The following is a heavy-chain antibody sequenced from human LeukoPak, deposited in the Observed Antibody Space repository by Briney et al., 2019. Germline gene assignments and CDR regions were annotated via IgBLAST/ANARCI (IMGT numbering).Heavy chain of an antibody. V-gene: IGHV1-18*01. Sequence: GASVKVSCKASGYTFTGYGINWVRQAPGQGLEWMGWISAYNGNTNYAQKFQGRVIMTTDTLTSTAYMELMSLRSDDTAVYYCARFLIGGGSPHYFDYWGQGTLVTVSS. CDR1: GYTFTGYG. J-gene: IGHJ4*02. CDR2: ISAYNGNT. D-gene: IGHD2-15*01. CDR3: ARFLIGGGSPHYFDY.